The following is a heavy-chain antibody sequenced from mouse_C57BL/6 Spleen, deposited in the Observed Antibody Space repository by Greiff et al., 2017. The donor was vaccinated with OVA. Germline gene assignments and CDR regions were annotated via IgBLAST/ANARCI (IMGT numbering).Heavy chain of an antibody. J-gene: IGHJ3*01. CDR1: GYSFTDYN. D-gene: IGHD2-3*01. V-gene: IGHV1-39*01. CDR3: SYDSGPGTRWMAY. CDR2: INPNYGTT. Sequence: EVQLQQSGPELVKPGASVKISCKASGYSFTDYNMNWVKQSHGKSLEWIGVINPNYGTTSYNQKFKGKATLTVDQSSSTVYMQLNRLTSEDSAVDSCSYDSGPGTRWMAYWGQGTLVTVSA.